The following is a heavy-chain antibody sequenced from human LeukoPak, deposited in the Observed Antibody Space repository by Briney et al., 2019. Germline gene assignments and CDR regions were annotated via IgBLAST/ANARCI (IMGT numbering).Heavy chain of an antibody. Sequence: GGSLRLSCAASGFTFSSYAMSWVRQAPGRGLEWVSSISSSISYIYYADSVKGRFTISRDNAKNSLYLQMNSLRAEDTAVYYCARDGSGTYYDFWSGYHHYYYYMDVWGKGTTVTVSS. CDR1: GFTFSSYA. D-gene: IGHD3-3*01. CDR3: ARDGSGTYYDFWSGYHHYYYYMDV. CDR2: ISSSISYI. V-gene: IGHV3-21*01. J-gene: IGHJ6*03.